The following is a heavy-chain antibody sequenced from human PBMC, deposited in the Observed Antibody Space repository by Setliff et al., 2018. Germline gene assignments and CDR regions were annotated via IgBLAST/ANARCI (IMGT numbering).Heavy chain of an antibody. V-gene: IGHV3-21*01. Sequence: GESLKLSCAASGFIFKNYIMTWVRQAPGKGLEWVASISGSSSDIYYADSVKGRFSISRDNAKNSLYLQMNSLRAEDTALFYCAKDLWPTCGGDCYRPFDSWGQGTLVTVSS. J-gene: IGHJ4*02. D-gene: IGHD2-21*02. CDR1: GFIFKNYI. CDR2: ISGSSSDI. CDR3: AKDLWPTCGGDCYRPFDS.